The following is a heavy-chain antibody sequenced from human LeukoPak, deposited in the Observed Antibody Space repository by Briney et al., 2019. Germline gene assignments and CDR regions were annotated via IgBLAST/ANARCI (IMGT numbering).Heavy chain of an antibody. V-gene: IGHV1-2*02. J-gene: IGHJ6*03. CDR1: VYTFTGYY. CDR3: ARGDTYYYYYCMDV. Sequence: ASVKVSCKASVYTFTGYYMHWVRQAPGQGREWMGWINPNSGGTNYAQKFQGRVTMTRDTSISTAYMELSRLRYDDTAVYYCARGDTYYYYYCMDVWGKGNTVTVSS. CDR2: INPNSGGT.